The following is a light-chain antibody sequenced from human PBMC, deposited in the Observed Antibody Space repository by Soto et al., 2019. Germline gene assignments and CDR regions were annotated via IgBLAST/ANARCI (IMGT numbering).Light chain of an antibody. CDR1: RSNIGSNS. V-gene: IGLV1-44*01. CDR2: SNN. J-gene: IGLJ3*02. CDR3: AAWDNTLSGLWV. Sequence: QSVLTQPPSASGTPGQRVTIPCSGSRSNIGSNSVIWFQQLPGTAPKLLIHSNNQRPPGVPDRFSGSKSGTSASLAISGLQSEDEADYYCAAWDNTLSGLWVFGGGTKVTVL.